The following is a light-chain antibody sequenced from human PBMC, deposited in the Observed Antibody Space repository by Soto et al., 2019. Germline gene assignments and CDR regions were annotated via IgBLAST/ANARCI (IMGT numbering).Light chain of an antibody. Sequence: IQMTQSPSSLSASVGDRFTITCLASQSISSYLNWYQQKPGKAPKLLIYAASSLQSGVPSRFSGSGSGTDFTLTISSLQPEDFATYYCQQSYSTPFTFGQGTRLEI. CDR2: AAS. V-gene: IGKV1-39*01. CDR3: QQSYSTPFT. CDR1: QSISSY. J-gene: IGKJ5*01.